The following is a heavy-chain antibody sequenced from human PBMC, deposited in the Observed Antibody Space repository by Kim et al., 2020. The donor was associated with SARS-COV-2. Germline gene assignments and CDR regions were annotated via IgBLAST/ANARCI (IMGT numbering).Heavy chain of an antibody. D-gene: IGHD6-25*01. CDR3: ARGFGYPSDY. V-gene: IGHV1-8*01. J-gene: IGHJ4*02. Sequence: NTGYAQKFQGRVTMTRNTSISTAYMELSSLRSEDTAVYYCARGFGYPSDYWGQGTLVTVSS. CDR2: NT.